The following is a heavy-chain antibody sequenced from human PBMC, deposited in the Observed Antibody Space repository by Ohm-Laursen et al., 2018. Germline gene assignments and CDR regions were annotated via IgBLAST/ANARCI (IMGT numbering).Heavy chain of an antibody. J-gene: IGHJ3*02. CDR3: ARRDITKAFNI. V-gene: IGHV4-59*12. D-gene: IGHD2-21*02. CDR1: GGSISNYY. Sequence: SETLSLTCTVSGGSISNYYWSWIRQPPGKGLEWIGYIYYSGSTNYNPSLKSRVTISVDTSKNQFSLRLSSVTAADTAVYFCARRDITKAFNIWSQGTLVTVSS. CDR2: IYYSGST.